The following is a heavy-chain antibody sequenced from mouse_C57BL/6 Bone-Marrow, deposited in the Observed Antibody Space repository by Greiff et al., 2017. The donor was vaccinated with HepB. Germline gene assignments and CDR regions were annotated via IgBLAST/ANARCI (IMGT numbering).Heavy chain of an antibody. CDR2: ISDGGSYT. Sequence: EVKLQESGGDLVKPGGSLKLSCAASGFTFSSYAMSWVRQTPEKRLEWVATISDGGSYTYYPDNVKGRFTISRDNAKNNLYLQRSHLKSEDTAKYYCARVPSYYGYLFAYWGQGTLVTVSA. CDR1: GFTFSSYA. J-gene: IGHJ3*01. V-gene: IGHV5-4*03. D-gene: IGHD2-9*01. CDR3: ARVPSYYGYLFAY.